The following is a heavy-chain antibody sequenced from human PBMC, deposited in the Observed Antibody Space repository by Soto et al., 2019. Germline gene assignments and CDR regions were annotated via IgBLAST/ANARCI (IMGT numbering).Heavy chain of an antibody. CDR1: GFTFSSNA. CDR2: ISNSGRST. Sequence: DVQLLESGGGLVQPGGSLRLSCAASGFTFSSNAMSWVRQAPGMGLEWVSGISNSGRSTYYADSVKGRFTISRDNVKNTVYLQMNSLRAEDTAVYYCANGYFDYWGQGSLVAVSS. V-gene: IGHV3-23*01. J-gene: IGHJ4*02. CDR3: ANGYFDY.